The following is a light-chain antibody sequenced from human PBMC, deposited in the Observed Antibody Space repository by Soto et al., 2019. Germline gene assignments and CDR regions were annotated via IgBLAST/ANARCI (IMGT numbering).Light chain of an antibody. CDR1: QSVSSY. J-gene: IGKJ5*01. CDR2: DAS. V-gene: IGKV3-11*01. CDR3: QFYGSSLIT. Sequence: EIVLTQSPATLSLSPVERSTLSFIASQSVSSYLAWYQQKPGQAPRLLIYDASNRATGIPARFSGSGSGTDFTLTISRLEPEDFAIYYCQFYGSSLITFGQGTRLEIK.